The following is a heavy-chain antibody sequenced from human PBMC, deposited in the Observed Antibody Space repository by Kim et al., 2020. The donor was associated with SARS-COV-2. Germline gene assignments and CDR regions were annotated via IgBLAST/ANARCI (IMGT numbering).Heavy chain of an antibody. CDR3: ARRLRGSSGYYWDY. D-gene: IGHD3-22*01. Sequence: SETLSLTCTVSGGSISSSSYYWGWIRQPPGKGLEWIGSIYYSGSTYYNPSLKSRVTISVDTSKNQFSLKLSSVTAADTAVYYCARRLRGSSGYYWDYWGQGTLVTVSS. J-gene: IGHJ4*02. V-gene: IGHV4-39*01. CDR2: IYYSGST. CDR1: GGSISSSSYY.